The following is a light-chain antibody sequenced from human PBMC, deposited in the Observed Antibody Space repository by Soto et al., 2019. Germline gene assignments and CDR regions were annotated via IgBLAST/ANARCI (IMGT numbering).Light chain of an antibody. CDR1: QSVSRY. CDR3: QQRSNWPPIT. V-gene: IGKV3-11*01. J-gene: IGKJ5*01. CDR2: GAS. Sequence: EIVLTQSPATLSLSPGDRATLSCRASQSVSRYLAWFQQKPGQTPRLLIYGASNRATGIPDRFSGSGSGTDFTLTISTLEPEDFAVYYCQQRSNWPPITFGQGTLLEI.